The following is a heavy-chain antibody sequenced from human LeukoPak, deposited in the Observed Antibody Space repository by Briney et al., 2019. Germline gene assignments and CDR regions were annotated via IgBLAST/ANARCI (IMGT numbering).Heavy chain of an antibody. CDR3: TRDFWSVAGAGPGFDP. Sequence: ASVKVSCKASGYIFTGYYMHWVRQAPGQGLEWMGWINPNSGDTNYAQKFQGRVTMTRDTSISTAYMELSRLRSDDTAVYYCTRDFWSVAGAGPGFDPWGQGTLVIVSS. CDR1: GYIFTGYY. D-gene: IGHD6-13*01. V-gene: IGHV1-2*02. CDR2: INPNSGDT. J-gene: IGHJ5*02.